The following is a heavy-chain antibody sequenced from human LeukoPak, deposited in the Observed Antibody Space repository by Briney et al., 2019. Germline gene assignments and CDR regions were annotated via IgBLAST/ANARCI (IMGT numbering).Heavy chain of an antibody. D-gene: IGHD3-22*01. J-gene: IGHJ4*02. CDR1: GYTFTSYA. CDR2: INTNTGNP. Sequence: ASVKVSCKASGYTFTSYAMNWVRQAPGQGLEWMGWINTNTGNPTYAQGFTGRFVFSLDTSVSTAYLRISSLKAEDTAVYYCARDTDHPDYYDSSGYYLSFDYWGQGTLVTVSS. CDR3: ARDTDHPDYYDSSGYYLSFDY. V-gene: IGHV7-4-1*02.